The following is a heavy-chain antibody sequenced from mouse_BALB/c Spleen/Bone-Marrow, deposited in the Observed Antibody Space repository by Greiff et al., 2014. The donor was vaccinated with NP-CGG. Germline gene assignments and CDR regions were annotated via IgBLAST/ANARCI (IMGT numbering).Heavy chain of an antibody. CDR2: FYPGSGSI. V-gene: IGHV1-62-2*01. J-gene: IGHJ2*01. D-gene: IGHD1-1*02. CDR3: AGHEGGGCFDY. Sequence: VQLVESGAGLVKPGASVKLSCKASGYTFTEYIIHWVKQRSGQGLEWIGWFYPGSGSIKYNEKFKDKATLTADKSSSTVYMELSGLTSEDAAVYFCAGHEGGGCFDYWGQGTTLTVSS. CDR1: GYTFTEYI.